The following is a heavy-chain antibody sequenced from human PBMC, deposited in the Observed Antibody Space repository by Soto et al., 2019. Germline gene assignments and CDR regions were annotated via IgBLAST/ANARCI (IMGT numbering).Heavy chain of an antibody. CDR3: AKATGRGVHPLVFDY. J-gene: IGHJ4*02. CDR2: FSGSGGGT. D-gene: IGHD1-26*01. Sequence: PGGSLRLSCEASGFTFSSYAMNWFRQAPGKGLEWISAFSGSGGGTYYADTEHGRFVISRDNSKNSFYLRMNSVRDEDTAIYYFAKATGRGVHPLVFDYWGQ. CDR1: GFTFSSYA. V-gene: IGHV3-23*01.